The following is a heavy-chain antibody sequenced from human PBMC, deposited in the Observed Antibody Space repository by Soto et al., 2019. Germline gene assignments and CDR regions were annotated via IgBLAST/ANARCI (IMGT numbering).Heavy chain of an antibody. D-gene: IGHD3-9*01. Sequence: RRLSCTASGFTFGDYAMSWFRQAPGKGLEWVGFIRSKAYGGTTEYAASVKGRFTISRDDSKSIAYLQMNSLKTEDTAVYYCTRRKPYYDILTGYSYYFDYWGQGTLVTVSS. CDR2: IRSKAYGGTT. CDR1: GFTFGDYA. J-gene: IGHJ4*02. CDR3: TRRKPYYDILTGYSYYFDY. V-gene: IGHV3-49*03.